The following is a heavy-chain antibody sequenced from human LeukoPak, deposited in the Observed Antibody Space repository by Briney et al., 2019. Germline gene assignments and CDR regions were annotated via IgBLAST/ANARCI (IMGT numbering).Heavy chain of an antibody. V-gene: IGHV3-23*01. Sequence: GGSLRLSCAASGFTFTDYAMSWVRQAPGKGLEWVSAISASGVSTYYADSVKGRFTISRDNSKNTLYLQMNSLRAEDTALYYCASDSIDAFDIWGQGTMVTVSS. CDR1: GFTFTDYA. CDR3: ASDSIDAFDI. J-gene: IGHJ3*02. CDR2: ISASGVST. D-gene: IGHD3-9*01.